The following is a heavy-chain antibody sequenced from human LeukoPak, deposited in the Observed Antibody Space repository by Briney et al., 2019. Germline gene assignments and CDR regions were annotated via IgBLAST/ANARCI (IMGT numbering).Heavy chain of an antibody. D-gene: IGHD1-26*01. CDR1: GYSFTSYW. CDR2: IYPGDSDT. J-gene: IGHJ6*02. Sequence: GESLKISCRGSGYSFTSYWIGWVRQMPGKGLEWMGIIYPGDSDTRYSPSFQGQVTISADKSISTAYLQWSSLKASDTAMYYCATSSTWELQGPNYYYYGMDVWGQGTTVTVSS. V-gene: IGHV5-51*01. CDR3: ATSSTWELQGPNYYYYGMDV.